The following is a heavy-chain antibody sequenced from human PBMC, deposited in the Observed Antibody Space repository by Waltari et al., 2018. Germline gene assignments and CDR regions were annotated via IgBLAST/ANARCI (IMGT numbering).Heavy chain of an antibody. Sequence: QVQLQESGPGLVKPSQTLSLTCTVSGGSISSGGYYWSWIRQHPGKGLEWIGYIYYSVSTYYNPAVKGRVTISVGTSKNQLSQELSSVTAEDTAVYYCARGRAKYSNDNNWFEPWGQGTLVTVSS. CDR2: IYYSVST. D-gene: IGHD4-4*01. J-gene: IGHJ5*02. CDR3: ARGRAKYSNDNNWFEP. CDR1: GGSISSGGYY. V-gene: IGHV4-31*03.